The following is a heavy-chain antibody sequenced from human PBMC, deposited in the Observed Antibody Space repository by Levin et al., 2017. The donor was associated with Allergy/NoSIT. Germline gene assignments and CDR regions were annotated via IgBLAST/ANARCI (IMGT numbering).Heavy chain of an antibody. CDR1: GFTFSDYY. CDR2: ISSSSSYT. CDR3: ARVRAWFGELYYYYYGMDV. J-gene: IGHJ6*02. V-gene: IGHV3-11*05. D-gene: IGHD3-10*01. Sequence: GESLKISCAASGFTFSDYYMSWIRQAPGKGLEWVSYISSSSSYTNYADSVKGRFTISRDNAKNSLYLQMNSLRAEDTAVYYCARVRAWFGELYYYYYGMDVWGQGTTVTVSS.